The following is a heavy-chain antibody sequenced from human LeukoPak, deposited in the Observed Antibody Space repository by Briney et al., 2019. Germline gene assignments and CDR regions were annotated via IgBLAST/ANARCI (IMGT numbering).Heavy chain of an antibody. CDR1: GFTFSKYW. CDR3: ATKQWLAPPPDS. CDR2: INTDGTVT. Sequence: PGGSLRLSCAASGFTFSKYWMLLVRQAPGKGLESVSRINTDGTVTTYADSAKGRFTVSRDNADNTMFLQMNSVRDEDTAVYYCATKQWLAPPPDSWGQGTPVTVSS. V-gene: IGHV3-74*01. J-gene: IGHJ4*02. D-gene: IGHD6-19*01.